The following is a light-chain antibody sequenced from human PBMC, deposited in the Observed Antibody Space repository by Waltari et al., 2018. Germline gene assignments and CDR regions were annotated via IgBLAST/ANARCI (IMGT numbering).Light chain of an antibody. Sequence: DIQMTQSPSSLSASVGDRVTITCRASQSLTNFLNWYQHKPGTAPKLLIYAASSLVSGAPSRFSGRRSGTDFTLTITSLQPEDVGNYYCQQTYSSPTFGQGTKVEI. J-gene: IGKJ1*01. CDR2: AAS. V-gene: IGKV1-39*01. CDR3: QQTYSSPT. CDR1: QSLTNF.